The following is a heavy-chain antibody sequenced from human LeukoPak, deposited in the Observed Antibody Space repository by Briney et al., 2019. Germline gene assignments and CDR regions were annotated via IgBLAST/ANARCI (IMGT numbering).Heavy chain of an antibody. Sequence: ASVKVSCKASRGTFSSYAISWVRQAPAQGLEWMGGIIPIFGTANYAQKFQGRVTITTDESTSTAYMELSSLRSEDTAVYYCARGGIVVVPAAIYGPTFDIWGQGTMVTVSS. D-gene: IGHD2-2*01. CDR1: RGTFSSYA. CDR3: ARGGIVVVPAAIYGPTFDI. CDR2: IIPIFGTA. J-gene: IGHJ3*02. V-gene: IGHV1-69*05.